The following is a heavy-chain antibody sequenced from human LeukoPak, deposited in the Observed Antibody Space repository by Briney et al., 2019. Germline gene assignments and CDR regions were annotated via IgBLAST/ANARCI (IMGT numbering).Heavy chain of an antibody. J-gene: IGHJ4*02. CDR1: GYTFTGHY. D-gene: IGHD3-10*01. CDR2: INPNSGDT. CDR3: AREAVIRGIIITNFDY. Sequence: GASVKVSCKASGYTFTGHYMHWVRQAPGQGLEWMGWINPNSGDTNYAQKFQGRVTMTKATSISTAYMELSRLSFDGTAVYYCAREAVIRGIIITNFDYWGQGTLVTVSS. V-gene: IGHV1-2*02.